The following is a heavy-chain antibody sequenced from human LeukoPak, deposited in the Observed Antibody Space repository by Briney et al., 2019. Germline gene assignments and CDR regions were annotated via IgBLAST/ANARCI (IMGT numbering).Heavy chain of an antibody. Sequence: SGPTLVNPTQTLTLTCTFSGFSLSTNGVGVVWFRQPPGKTLEWLALVYWNDAKHYSPSLKNRVTITKDTSKNQVVLTMTNMDPVDTATYYCARRRRAVNGAFDYWGQGTLVAVSS. D-gene: IGHD2-8*01. CDR2: VYWNDAK. V-gene: IGHV2-5*01. CDR1: GFSLSTNGVG. J-gene: IGHJ4*02. CDR3: ARRRRAVNGAFDY.